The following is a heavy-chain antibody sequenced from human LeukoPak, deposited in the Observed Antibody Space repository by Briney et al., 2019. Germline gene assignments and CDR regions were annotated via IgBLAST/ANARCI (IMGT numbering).Heavy chain of an antibody. D-gene: IGHD3-22*01. CDR1: GGSISSSSYY. V-gene: IGHV4-39*07. CDR2: IYYSGST. Sequence: SETLSLTCSVSGGSISSSSYYWGWIRQPPGKGLEWIGSIYYSGSTYYNPSLKSRVTISVDTSKNQFSLRLSSVTAADTAVYYCARARNYYDNSGYYYEGDAFDIWGQGTMVTVSS. CDR3: ARARNYYDNSGYYYEGDAFDI. J-gene: IGHJ3*02.